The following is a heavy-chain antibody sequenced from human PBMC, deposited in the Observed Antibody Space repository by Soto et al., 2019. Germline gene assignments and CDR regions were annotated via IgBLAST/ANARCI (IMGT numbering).Heavy chain of an antibody. V-gene: IGHV3-23*01. D-gene: IGHD6-6*01. CDR2: ISGSGGST. CDR1: GFTFSIYA. J-gene: IGHJ4*02. CDR3: AKVGSWSIAARMFDY. Sequence: PGGSLRLSCAASGFTFSIYAMSWVRHAPGKGLEWVSAISGSGGSTYYADSVKGRFTISRDNSKNTLYLQMNSLRAEDTAVYYCAKVGSWSIAARMFDYWGQGTLVTVSS.